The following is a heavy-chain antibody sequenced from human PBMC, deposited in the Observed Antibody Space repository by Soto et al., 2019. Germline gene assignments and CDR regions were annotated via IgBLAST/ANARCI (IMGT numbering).Heavy chain of an antibody. CDR1: GGSIGSYY. Sequence: SETLSLTCTVSGGSIGSYYWSWIRQPPGKGLEWIGYIYYSGSTNYNPSLKSRVTISVDTSKNQFSLKLSSVTAADTAVYYCARTRAVWFDPWGQGTLVTVSS. D-gene: IGHD6-19*01. CDR2: IYYSGST. CDR3: ARTRAVWFDP. J-gene: IGHJ5*02. V-gene: IGHV4-59*08.